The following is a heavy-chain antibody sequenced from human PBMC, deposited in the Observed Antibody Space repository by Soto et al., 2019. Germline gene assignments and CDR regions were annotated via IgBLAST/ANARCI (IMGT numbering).Heavy chain of an antibody. J-gene: IGHJ4*02. D-gene: IGHD3-16*01. Sequence: HPLESGGGLLQPGGSLRLSCSASGFTFSNFAMSWVRQAPGKGLEWVSAMSGSGDATYYADSVKGRFTIARDNSKNTLYLQVSNLKAEDTAVYYCAKFEGFVFGAYYYDHWGRGSLVTVSS. V-gene: IGHV3-23*01. CDR2: MSGSGDAT. CDR1: GFTFSNFA. CDR3: AKFEGFVFGAYYYDH.